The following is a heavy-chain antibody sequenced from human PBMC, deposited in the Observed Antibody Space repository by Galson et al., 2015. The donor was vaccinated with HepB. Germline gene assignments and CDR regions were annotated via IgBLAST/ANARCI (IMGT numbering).Heavy chain of an antibody. CDR2: IIPIHGIA. Sequence: SVKVSCKASGGTFSSYAISWVRQAPGQGLEWMGRIIPIHGIANYAQKFQGRVTITADKSTSTAYMELSSLRSEDTAVYYCARGSSSWYYFSWFDPWGQGTLVTVSS. V-gene: IGHV1-69*04. CDR1: GGTFSSYA. J-gene: IGHJ5*02. CDR3: ARGSSSWYYFSWFDP. D-gene: IGHD6-13*01.